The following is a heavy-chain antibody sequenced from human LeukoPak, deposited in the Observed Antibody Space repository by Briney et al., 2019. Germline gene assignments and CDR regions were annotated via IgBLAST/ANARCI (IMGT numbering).Heavy chain of an antibody. CDR1: GFTFSDSY. J-gene: IGHJ6*03. V-gene: IGHV3-11*01. CDR3: ARDSGYMDV. CDR2: INTSSTTI. Sequence: GGSLRLSGAASGFTFSDSYMSWIRQAPGKGLEWVSYINTSSTTIHYADSVKGRFTISRDNSKNTLYLQMNSLRAEDTAVYYCARDSGYMDVWGKGTTVTISS.